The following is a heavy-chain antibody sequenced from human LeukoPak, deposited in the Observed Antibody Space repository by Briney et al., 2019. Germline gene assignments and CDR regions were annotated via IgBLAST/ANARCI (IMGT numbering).Heavy chain of an antibody. CDR2: ISGSGTNI. D-gene: IGHD3-3*01. J-gene: IGHJ3*02. CDR3: ARDPYYDFWSDYGTEAFDI. V-gene: IGHV3-21*01. Sequence: KPGESLRLSCVASGFTFSNYNMNWVRQAPGKGLEWVSSISGSGTNIYYADSLKGRFTISRDNAKNSLYLQMNSLRAEDTAVYYCARDPYYDFWSDYGTEAFDICGQGTMVTVSS. CDR1: GFTFSNYN.